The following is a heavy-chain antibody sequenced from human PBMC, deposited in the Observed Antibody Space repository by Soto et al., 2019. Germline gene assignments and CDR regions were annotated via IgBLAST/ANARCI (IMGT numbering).Heavy chain of an antibody. V-gene: IGHV1-3*01. J-gene: IGHJ4*02. CDR1: GYTFTSYA. CDR2: INAGNGNT. D-gene: IGHD3-22*01. Sequence: GASVKVSSKASGYTFTSYAMHWARQAPGQRLEWMGWINAGNGNTKYSQKFQGRVTITRDTSASTAYMELSSLRSEDTSVYYCARGSGPMIEWHWGQGTLVTVSS. CDR3: ARGSGPMIEWH.